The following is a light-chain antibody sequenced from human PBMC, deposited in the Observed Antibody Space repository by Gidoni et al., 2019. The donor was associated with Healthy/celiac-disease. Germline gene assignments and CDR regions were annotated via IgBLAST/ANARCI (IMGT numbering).Light chain of an antibody. Sequence: IQTTQSPSTLSASVGDRVTITCRASQSISSWLAWYQHQPGKAPKLLIYKASSLESGVPSRFSGSGSGTEFTLTISSLQPDDFATYYCQQYNSYSWTFGQXTKVEIK. V-gene: IGKV1-5*03. CDR3: QQYNSYSWT. CDR1: QSISSW. J-gene: IGKJ1*01. CDR2: KAS.